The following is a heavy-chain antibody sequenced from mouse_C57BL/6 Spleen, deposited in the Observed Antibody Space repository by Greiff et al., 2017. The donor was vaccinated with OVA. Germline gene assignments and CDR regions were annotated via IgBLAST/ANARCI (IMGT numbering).Heavy chain of an antibody. CDR2: IYPSDSET. J-gene: IGHJ4*01. V-gene: IGHV1-61*01. D-gene: IGHD2-3*01. CDR1: GYTFTSYW. CDR3: ERRRRYDLYAMDY. Sequence: QVQLKQPGAELVRPGSSVKLSCKASGYTFTSYWMDWVKQRPGQGLEWIGNIYPSDSETHYTQKFKDKATLTVDKSSSTAYMQLSSLTSEDSAVYYGERRRRYDLYAMDYWGQGTSVTVSS.